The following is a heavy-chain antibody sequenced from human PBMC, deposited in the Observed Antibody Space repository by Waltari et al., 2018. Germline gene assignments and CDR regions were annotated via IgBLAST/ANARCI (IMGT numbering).Heavy chain of an antibody. D-gene: IGHD4-4*01. V-gene: IGHV3-74*01. CDR1: GFTFSSYW. Sequence: EVQVVESGGGLVQPGGSLSLSWEASGFTFSSYWMHWVRQAPGKGLVWVSRIDNDGRTAKYADSVRGRFTVSRDNARNTLYLQMNSLRAEDTAVYYCARDLLTPSVSYFGMDLWGQGTTVTVSS. J-gene: IGHJ6*02. CDR2: IDNDGRTA. CDR3: ARDLLTPSVSYFGMDL.